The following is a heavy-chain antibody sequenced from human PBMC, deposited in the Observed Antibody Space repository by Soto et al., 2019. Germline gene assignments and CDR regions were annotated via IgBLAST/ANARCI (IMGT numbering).Heavy chain of an antibody. CDR3: AKVRGEQWLAYYYYYGMDV. CDR1: GFTFSSYG. Sequence: TGGSLRLSCAASGFTFSSYGMHWVRQAPGKGLEWVAVISYDGSNKYYADSVKGRFTISRDNSKNTLYLQMNSLRAEDTAVYYCAKVRGEQWLAYYYYYGMDVWGQGTTVTVSS. CDR2: ISYDGSNK. V-gene: IGHV3-30*18. D-gene: IGHD6-19*01. J-gene: IGHJ6*01.